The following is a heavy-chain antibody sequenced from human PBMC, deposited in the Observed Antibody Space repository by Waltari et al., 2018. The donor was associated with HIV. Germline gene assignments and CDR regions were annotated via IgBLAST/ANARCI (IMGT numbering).Heavy chain of an antibody. V-gene: IGHV3-30*18. CDR1: GFPFFGYG. CDR2: ISYDGHNQ. CDR3: AKPDSRNVYDSSGYYDY. D-gene: IGHD3-22*01. J-gene: IGHJ4*02. Sequence: QVQLVESGGGVVQPGRSLRLACAASGFPFFGYGMHWVRQAPGKGLEWLAVISYDGHNQYYADSVKGRFTISRDNSKDMVYLQMNSLRPEDAAVYYCAKPDSRNVYDSSGYYDYWGQGIRVTVSS.